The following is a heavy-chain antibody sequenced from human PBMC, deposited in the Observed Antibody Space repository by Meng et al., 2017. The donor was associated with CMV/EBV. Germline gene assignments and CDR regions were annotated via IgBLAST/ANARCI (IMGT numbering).Heavy chain of an antibody. D-gene: IGHD3-3*01. CDR3: ARDKGEITIFGVVIIFRQGGAFDI. CDR1: GFTFSSYW. V-gene: IGHV3-7*01. Sequence: ETLSLTCAASGFTFSSYWMSWVRQAPGKGLEWVANIKQDGSEKYYVDSAKGRFTISRDNAKNSLYLQMNSLRAEDTAVYYCARDKGEITIFGVVIIFRQGGAFDIWGQGTMVTVSS. J-gene: IGHJ3*02. CDR2: IKQDGSEK.